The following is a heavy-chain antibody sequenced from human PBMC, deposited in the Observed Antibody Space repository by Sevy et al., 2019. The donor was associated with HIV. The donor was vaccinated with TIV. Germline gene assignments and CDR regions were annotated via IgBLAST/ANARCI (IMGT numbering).Heavy chain of an antibody. CDR1: GFTFSTYG. CDR3: ARDRYYDASGYYYYYYGMDV. CDR2: IWFDGSNT. D-gene: IGHD3-22*01. J-gene: IGHJ6*02. Sequence: GGSLRLSCAASGFTFSTYGMHWVRQAPGKGLEWVAVIWFDGSNTYYADSVKGRFTISRDNSKNTLYLHMNNLRPEDTAVYYCARDRYYDASGYYYYYYGMDVWGQGTTVTVSS. V-gene: IGHV3-33*01.